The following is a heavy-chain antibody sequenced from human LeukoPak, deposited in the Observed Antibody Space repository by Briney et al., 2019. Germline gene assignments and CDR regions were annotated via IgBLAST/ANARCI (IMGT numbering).Heavy chain of an antibody. J-gene: IGHJ4*02. CDR1: GYTFTSYG. D-gene: IGHD2-21*02. CDR2: ISAYNGNT. V-gene: IGHV1-18*01. CDR3: ARSSIVVETAHSFDY. Sequence: ASVKVSCKASGYTFTSYGISWVRQAPGQGLEWMGWISAYNGNTNYAQKLQGRVTMTTDTSTSIAYMELRSLRSDDTAVYYCARSSIVVETAHSFDYWGQGTLVTVSS.